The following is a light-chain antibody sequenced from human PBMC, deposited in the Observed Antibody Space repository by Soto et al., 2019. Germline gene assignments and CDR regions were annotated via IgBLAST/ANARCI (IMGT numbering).Light chain of an antibody. CDR3: QQRSNWPPVT. CDR2: DAS. J-gene: IGKJ4*01. Sequence: EIVLTQSPATLSLSPGERATLSCRASQSVSSYLAWYQQKPGQAPRLLIYDASNRATGIPARFSGSGSVTDFTLTTSSLEPEDFANYYCQQRSNWPPVTFGGGTKVEIK. V-gene: IGKV3-11*01. CDR1: QSVSSY.